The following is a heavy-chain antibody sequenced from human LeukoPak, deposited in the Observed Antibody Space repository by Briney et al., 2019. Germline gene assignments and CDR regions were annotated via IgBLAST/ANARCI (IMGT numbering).Heavy chain of an antibody. J-gene: IGHJ3*02. CDR3: AKKIAVAGPWAFDI. V-gene: IGHV3-23*01. CDR1: GFTFSNYA. D-gene: IGHD6-19*01. CDR2: ITGNGGGT. Sequence: GGSLRLSCAASGFTFSNYAMTWVRQAPGKGLEWVSAITGNGGGTYYADSVKGRFTISRDNSKNTLYLQVNGLRADDTAVYYCAKKIAVAGPWAFDIWGQGTTVTVSS.